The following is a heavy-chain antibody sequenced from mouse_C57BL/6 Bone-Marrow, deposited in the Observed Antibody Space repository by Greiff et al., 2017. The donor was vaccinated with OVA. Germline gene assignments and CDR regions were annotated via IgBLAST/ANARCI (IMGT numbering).Heavy chain of an antibody. V-gene: IGHV5-6*01. CDR1: GFTFSSYG. CDR3: ARLIKGYFDY. D-gene: IGHD2-4*01. J-gene: IGHJ2*01. Sequence: EVNVVESGGDLVKPGGSLKLSCAASGFTFSSYGMSWVRQTPDKRLEWVATISSGGSYTYYPDSVKGRFTISRDNAKNTLYLQMSSLKSEDTAMYYCARLIKGYFDYWGQGTTLTVSS. CDR2: ISSGGSYT.